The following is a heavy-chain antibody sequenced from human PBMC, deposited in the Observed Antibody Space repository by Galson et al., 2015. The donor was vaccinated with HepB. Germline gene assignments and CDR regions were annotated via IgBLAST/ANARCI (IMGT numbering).Heavy chain of an antibody. CDR3: ARMYYDFWSGYYLVEDY. D-gene: IGHD3-3*01. CDR1: GYTFTSYG. Sequence: SCKASGYTFTSYGISWVRQAPGQGLEWMGWISAYNGNTNYAQKLQGRVTMTTDTSTSTAYMELRSLRSDDTAVYYCARMYYDFWSGYYLVEDYWGQGTLVTVSS. V-gene: IGHV1-18*04. CDR2: ISAYNGNT. J-gene: IGHJ4*02.